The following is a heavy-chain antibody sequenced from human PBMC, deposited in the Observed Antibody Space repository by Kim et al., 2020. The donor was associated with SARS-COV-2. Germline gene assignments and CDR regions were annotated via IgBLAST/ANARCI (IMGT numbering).Heavy chain of an antibody. CDR2: ITKSSATI. V-gene: IGHV3-48*02. J-gene: IGHJ3*02. CDR1: GFTFSAYD. D-gene: IGHD3-16*01. Sequence: GGSLRLSCATSGFTFSAYDMNWVRQAPGKGLEWLSFITKSSATIYYADSVQGRFTISRDNAKNSLYLQMNSLRDEDTALYYCVRDRMGCAFDMLGQGRMV. CDR3: VRDRMGCAFDM.